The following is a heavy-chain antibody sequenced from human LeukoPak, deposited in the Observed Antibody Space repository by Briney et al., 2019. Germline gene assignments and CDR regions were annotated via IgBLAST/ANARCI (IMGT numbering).Heavy chain of an antibody. CDR3: AHRPGGWYYLDY. J-gene: IGHJ4*02. D-gene: IGHD6-19*01. CDR1: GLSLSTSGVG. CDR2: IYWNDDK. Sequence: SGPTLVNPTQTLTLTCTFSGLSLSTSGVGVGWIRQPPGKALEWLALIYWNDDKRYSPSLKSRLTITKDTSKNQVVLTMTNLDPVVTATYYCAHRPGGWYYLDYWGQGTLVTVSS. V-gene: IGHV2-5*01.